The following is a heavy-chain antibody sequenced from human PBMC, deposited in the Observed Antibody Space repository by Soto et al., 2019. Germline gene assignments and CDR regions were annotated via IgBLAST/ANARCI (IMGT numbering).Heavy chain of an antibody. Sequence: EVQLLESGGGLVQPGGSLRLSCAASGFTFSSYAMRWVRQAPVKGLEWVSAISGSGGSTYYADSVKGRFTISRDNSKTTLYLQMNSLRAEDTAVYYCARRVSGSYYDYWGHGTLVTVSS. CDR3: ARRVSGSYYDY. D-gene: IGHD1-26*01. J-gene: IGHJ4*01. V-gene: IGHV3-23*01. CDR2: ISGSGGST. CDR1: GFTFSSYA.